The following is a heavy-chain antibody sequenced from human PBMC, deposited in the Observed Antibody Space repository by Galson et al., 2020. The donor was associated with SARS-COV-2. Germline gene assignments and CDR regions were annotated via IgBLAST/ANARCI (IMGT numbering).Heavy chain of an antibody. D-gene: IGHD2-15*01. Sequence: GESLKISCAASGFTFSVYGMHWVRQAPGKGLQWVAVTSSEGTTNYYADSMKGRFTVSRDNSKNTMYLQMSNLRAEDSAVYYCARDLGSYCSGEYCYSGLDYRMDGWGQGTTVTVSS. CDR1: GFTFSVYG. V-gene: IGHV3-30*03. CDR2: TSSEGTTN. CDR3: ARDLGSYCSGEYCYSGLDYRMDG. J-gene: IGHJ6*02.